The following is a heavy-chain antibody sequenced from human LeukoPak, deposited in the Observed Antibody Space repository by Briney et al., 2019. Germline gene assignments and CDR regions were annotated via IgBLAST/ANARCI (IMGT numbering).Heavy chain of an antibody. J-gene: IGHJ4*02. V-gene: IGHV4-59*08. CDR3: ARHVYSSSPFDY. Sequence: PSETLSLTCTVSGGSISSYSWSWIRQPPGEVLEWIGYIYYSGSTNYNPSLRSRVTISVDTSKNQFSQKLRSVTTADTAVYYCARHVYSSSPFDYWGQGTLVTVSS. D-gene: IGHD6-13*01. CDR1: GGSISSYS. CDR2: IYYSGST.